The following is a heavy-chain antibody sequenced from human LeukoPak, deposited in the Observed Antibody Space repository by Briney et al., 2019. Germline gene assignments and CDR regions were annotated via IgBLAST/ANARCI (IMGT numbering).Heavy chain of an antibody. CDR3: ARGFGYSGYEPFDY. J-gene: IGHJ4*02. D-gene: IGHD5-12*01. V-gene: IGHV3-74*01. Sequence: GGSLRLSCAASGFTFSTYWMHWVRQAPGKGLVWVSRINSDGSSTSYADSVRGRFTISRDYAKNTLYLQMNSLRAEDTAVYYCARGFGYSGYEPFDYWGQGTLVTVSS. CDR2: INSDGSST. CDR1: GFTFSTYW.